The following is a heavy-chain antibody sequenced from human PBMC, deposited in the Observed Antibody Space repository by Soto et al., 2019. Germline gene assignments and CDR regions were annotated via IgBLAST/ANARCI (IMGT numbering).Heavy chain of an antibody. J-gene: IGHJ4*02. CDR1: GYTFTSYV. D-gene: IGHD5-18*01. Sequence: ASVKVSCKASGYTFTSYVISWVRQAPGQGLEWMGWISTYNVNTYYAQKLQGRVSMTTDTSTGTAYMELRSLRSDDTAVYYCARRGVNTAVVTYWGQGTLVTVS. CDR2: ISTYNVNT. V-gene: IGHV1-18*01. CDR3: ARRGVNTAVVTY.